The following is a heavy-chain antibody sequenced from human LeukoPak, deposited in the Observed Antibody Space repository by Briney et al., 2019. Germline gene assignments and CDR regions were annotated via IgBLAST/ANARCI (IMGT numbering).Heavy chain of an antibody. D-gene: IGHD2-15*01. J-gene: IGHJ4*02. V-gene: IGHV3-30*04. CDR3: ANGWSPDY. Sequence: GGSLRLSCAASGFTFSSYSMQWVRQAPGEGLEWVAVTSFDGGVKFYADSVKGRFTISRDNSQNTLFLQMNSLRAEDTAVYHCANGWSPDYWGRGTLVTVSS. CDR2: TSFDGGVK. CDR1: GFTFSSYS.